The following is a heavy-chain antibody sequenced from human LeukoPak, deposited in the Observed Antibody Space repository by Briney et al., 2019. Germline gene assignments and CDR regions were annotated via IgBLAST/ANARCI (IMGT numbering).Heavy chain of an antibody. CDR2: IRSKAYGGTT. Sequence: GGSLRLSCAASGFTVSSNYMSWVRQAPGKGLEWVGFIRSKAYGGTTEYAASVKGRFTISRDDSRSIAYLQMNSLKTGDTAVYYCTRDGVFGVPKPYYYYMDVWGKGTTVTVSS. J-gene: IGHJ6*03. D-gene: IGHD3-3*01. CDR1: GFTVSSNY. V-gene: IGHV3-49*04. CDR3: TRDGVFGVPKPYYYYMDV.